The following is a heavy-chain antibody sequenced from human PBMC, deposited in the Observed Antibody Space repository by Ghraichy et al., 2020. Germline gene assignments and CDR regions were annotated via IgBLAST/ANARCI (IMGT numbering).Heavy chain of an antibody. J-gene: IGHJ6*03. V-gene: IGHV1-69*13. CDR2: IIPIFGTA. D-gene: IGHD6-6*01. CDR1: GGTFSSHV. Sequence: SVKVSCKASGGTFSSHVINWVRQAPGQGLEWMGGIIPIFGTANYAQKFQGRVTITADESTSTAYMELSSLRSEDTAVYYCTSTKAARLNYYYYYMDVWGKGTTVTVSS. CDR3: TSTKAARLNYYYYYMDV.